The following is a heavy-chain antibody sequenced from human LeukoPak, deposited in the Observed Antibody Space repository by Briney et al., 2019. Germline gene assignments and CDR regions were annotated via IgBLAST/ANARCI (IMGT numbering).Heavy chain of an antibody. CDR3: GKSAPSGFDP. Sequence: GASVKVSCKASGYTFTTYAIHWVRQAPGRSLEWMGRINAGNGDAKYSQNLHDRITITRDTSASTVYMELTSLRSEGTAVYYCGKSAPSGFDPWGQGTLVTVSS. V-gene: IGHV1-3*01. CDR1: GYTFTTYA. J-gene: IGHJ5*02. CDR2: INAGNGDA.